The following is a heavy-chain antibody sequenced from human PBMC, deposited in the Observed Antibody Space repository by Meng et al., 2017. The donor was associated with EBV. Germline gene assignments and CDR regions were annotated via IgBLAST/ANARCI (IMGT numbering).Heavy chain of an antibody. J-gene: IGHJ4*02. V-gene: IGHV1-46*01. Sequence: QVLLWPCGGEVKKPGASVKVSCKASGSTFTSYYLHGVRQAPGQGLEWMGIIIPAGGNTNYAQKFRGRFTMTRDTSTSTVYMDLSILTSEDTAVYYCVRELVGGTFDYWGQGTLVTVSS. CDR3: VRELVGGTFDY. CDR2: IIPAGGNT. D-gene: IGHD1/OR15-1a*01. CDR1: GSTFTSYY.